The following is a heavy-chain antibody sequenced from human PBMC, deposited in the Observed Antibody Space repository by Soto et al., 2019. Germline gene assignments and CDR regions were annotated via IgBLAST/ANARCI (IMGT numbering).Heavy chain of an antibody. J-gene: IGHJ4*02. V-gene: IGHV2-5*02. CDR3: ANRSVGSSGWFIFDY. D-gene: IGHD6-19*01. Sequence: QITLKESGPTLVKPTQTLTLTCTFSGFSLRTSGVGVGWIRQPPGKALEWLALIYWDDDKRYSPSLKSRLTITKDTSKNQVVLTMTHMDPVDTATYYCANRSVGSSGWFIFDYWGQGTLVTVSS. CDR1: GFSLRTSGVG. CDR2: IYWDDDK.